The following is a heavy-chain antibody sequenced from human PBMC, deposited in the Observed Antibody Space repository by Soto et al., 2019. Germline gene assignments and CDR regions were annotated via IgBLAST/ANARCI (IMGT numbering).Heavy chain of an antibody. CDR2: IIPIFGTA. Sequence: QVQLVQSGAEVKKPGSSVKVSCKASGGTFSSDAISWVRQAPGQGLEWMGGIIPIFGTANYAQNFQGRVTITADESTSTAYMELSSLRSEDTAVYYCARDEKGLVTDKKTSYGMDVWGQGTTVTVSS. D-gene: IGHD3-9*01. CDR3: ARDEKGLVTDKKTSYGMDV. J-gene: IGHJ6*02. CDR1: GGTFSSDA. V-gene: IGHV1-69*01.